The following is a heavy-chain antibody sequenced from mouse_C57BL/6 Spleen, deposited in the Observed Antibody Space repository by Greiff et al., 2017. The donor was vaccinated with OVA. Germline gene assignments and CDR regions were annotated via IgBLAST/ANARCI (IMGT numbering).Heavy chain of an antibody. V-gene: IGHV5-4*01. Sequence: EVHLVESGGGLVKPGGSLKLSCAASGFTFSSYAMSWVRQTPEKRLEWVATISDGGSYTYYPDNVKGRFTISRDNAKNNLYLQMSHLKSEDTAMYYCARDGGRQYFDYWGQGTTLTVSS. CDR1: GFTFSSYA. CDR3: ARDGGRQYFDY. D-gene: IGHD6-1*01. J-gene: IGHJ2*01. CDR2: ISDGGSYT.